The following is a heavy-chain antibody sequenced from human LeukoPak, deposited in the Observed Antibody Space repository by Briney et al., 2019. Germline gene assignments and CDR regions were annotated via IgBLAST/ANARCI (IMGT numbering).Heavy chain of an antibody. J-gene: IGHJ4*02. CDR1: GYTFTSYD. CDR3: ARGVHYYDSSGYTILFDY. CDR2: MNPNSSDT. D-gene: IGHD3-22*01. Sequence: ASVKVSCKASGYTFTSYDINWVRQATGQGLEWMGWMNPNSSDTGYAQKFQGRVTMTRNTSISTAYMELSSLRSEDTAVYYCARGVHYYDSSGYTILFDYWGQGTLVTVSS. V-gene: IGHV1-8*01.